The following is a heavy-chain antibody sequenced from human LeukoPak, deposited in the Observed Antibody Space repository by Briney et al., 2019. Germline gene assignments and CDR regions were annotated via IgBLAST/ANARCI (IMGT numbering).Heavy chain of an antibody. CDR1: GYTFTDYY. Sequence: ASVKVSCKASGYTFTDYYLHWVRQAPGQGLEWMGWINPNSGDTNYAQKFQGRVTMTRDTSIRTAYTELSRLRSDDTAVYYCARDRLVDYYYYGMDVWGQGTTVTVS. V-gene: IGHV1-2*02. J-gene: IGHJ6*02. D-gene: IGHD2-21*01. CDR2: INPNSGDT. CDR3: ARDRLVDYYYYGMDV.